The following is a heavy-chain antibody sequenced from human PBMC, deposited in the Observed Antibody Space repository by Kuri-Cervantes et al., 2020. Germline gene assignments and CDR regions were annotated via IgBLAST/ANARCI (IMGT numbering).Heavy chain of an antibody. D-gene: IGHD2-2*01. V-gene: IGHV3-23*01. CDR2: ISGTDGRT. J-gene: IGHJ4*02. CDR1: GFTFSTYA. Sequence: GESLKISCAASGFTFSTYAMSWVRQAPGKGLEWVSTISGTDGRTYYADSVKGRFTISRDNSKNTLHLQMNSLRGDDTAIYYCIKGSRKYQALFDDWGQGTLVTVSS. CDR3: IKGSRKYQALFDD.